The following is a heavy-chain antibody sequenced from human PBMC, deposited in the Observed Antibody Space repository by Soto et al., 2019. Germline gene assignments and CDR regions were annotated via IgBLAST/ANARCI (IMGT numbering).Heavy chain of an antibody. CDR1: GFTFSSYA. J-gene: IGHJ4*02. V-gene: IGHV3-23*01. D-gene: IGHD4-4*01. CDR2: ISGSGGST. Sequence: QSGGSLRLSCAASGFTFSSYAMSWVRQAPGKGLEWVSAISGSGGSTFYADSVKGRFTISRDNSKNTLYLQMNSLRAEDTAVYYCAKVEAGYSNYIDYWGQGTLVTVSS. CDR3: AKVEAGYSNYIDY.